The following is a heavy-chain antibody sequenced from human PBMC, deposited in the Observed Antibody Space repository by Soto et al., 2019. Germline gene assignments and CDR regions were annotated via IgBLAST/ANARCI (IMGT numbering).Heavy chain of an antibody. J-gene: IGHJ4*02. D-gene: IGHD1-26*01. CDR3: ARGRPWELYDY. V-gene: IGHV4-59*12. Sequence: QVQLLESGPGLVKPSESLYLTCTVSGGSISTYYWSWIRQPPGKGLEWVGYIYYSGSTNYNPSLKSRVTISVDTSNNQFSLKLSSMTAADTAVYYCARGRPWELYDYWGQGTLVTVSS. CDR2: IYYSGST. CDR1: GGSISTYY.